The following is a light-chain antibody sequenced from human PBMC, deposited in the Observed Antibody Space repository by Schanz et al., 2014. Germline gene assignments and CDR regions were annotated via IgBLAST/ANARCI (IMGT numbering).Light chain of an antibody. J-gene: IGLJ3*02. CDR3: CSYTGSNTWV. CDR1: ATDIGGTYL. V-gene: IGLV2-23*01. CDR2: GDN. Sequence: QSALTQPASVSASPGQSITISCTGTATDIGGTYLVSWYQQNPGEAPKLLILGDNHRPSGVSNRFSGSKSANTASLTISGLQAEDEADYYCCSYTGSNTWVFGGGTKLTVL.